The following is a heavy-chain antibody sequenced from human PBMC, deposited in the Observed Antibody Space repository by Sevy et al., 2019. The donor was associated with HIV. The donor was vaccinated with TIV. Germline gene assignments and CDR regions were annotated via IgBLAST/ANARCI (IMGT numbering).Heavy chain of an antibody. Sequence: GSLRLSCAASGFTFSDHYMDWVRQAPGKGLEWVGRTRNKANSYTTDYAAFVKGRFTISRDDSKNTLYLQVNSLKTEDPAVYYCARGVYYVSSGYYEVWGQGTLVTVSS. CDR2: TRNKANSYTT. CDR3: ARGVYYVSSGYYEV. V-gene: IGHV3-72*01. J-gene: IGHJ4*02. CDR1: GFTFSDHY. D-gene: IGHD3-22*01.